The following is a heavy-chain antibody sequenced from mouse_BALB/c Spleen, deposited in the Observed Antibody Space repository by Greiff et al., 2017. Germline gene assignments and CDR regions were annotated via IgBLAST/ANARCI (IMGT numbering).Heavy chain of an antibody. V-gene: IGHV1-14*01. J-gene: IGHJ1*01. CDR2: INPYNDGT. CDR1: GYTFTSYV. D-gene: IGHD2-3*01. Sequence: VQLKQSGPELVKPGASVKMSCKASGYTFTSYVMHWVKQKPGQGLEWIGYINPYNDGTKYNEKFKGKATLTSDKSSSTAYMELSSLTSEDSAVYYCATRDGYYGYFDVWGAGTTVTVSS. CDR3: ATRDGYYGYFDV.